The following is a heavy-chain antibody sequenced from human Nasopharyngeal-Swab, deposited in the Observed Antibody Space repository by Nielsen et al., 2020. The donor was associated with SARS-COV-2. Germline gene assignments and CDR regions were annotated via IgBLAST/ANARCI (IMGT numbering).Heavy chain of an antibody. V-gene: IGHV5-51*01. D-gene: IGHD1-7*01. CDR1: GYSFSSYW. Sequence: GEYLKISCQGSGYSFSSYWIGWVRQMPGKGLEWMGIMYPRDSDTRYSPSFQGQVTISADKSISTAYLQWSSLKASDTAMYYCATAYNGNYYWDYWGQGTLVTVSS. CDR3: ATAYNGNYYWDY. CDR2: MYPRDSDT. J-gene: IGHJ4*02.